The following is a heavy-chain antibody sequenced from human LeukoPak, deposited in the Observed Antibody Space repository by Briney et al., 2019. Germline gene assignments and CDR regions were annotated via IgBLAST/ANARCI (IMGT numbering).Heavy chain of an antibody. D-gene: IGHD2-2*01. Sequence: GGSLRLSCAASGFTFSSYGMSWVRQTPRKGLEWVSFISGSGGSTYYADSVKGRFTMSRDTSKNTLYLEMNSLRDDDTAAYYCAKGRGSTSIYDYWGQGTLVTVSS. J-gene: IGHJ4*02. V-gene: IGHV3-23*01. CDR3: AKGRGSTSIYDY. CDR1: GFTFSSYG. CDR2: ISGSGGST.